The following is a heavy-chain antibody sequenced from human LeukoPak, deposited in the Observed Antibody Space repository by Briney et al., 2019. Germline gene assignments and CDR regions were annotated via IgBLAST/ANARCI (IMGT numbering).Heavy chain of an antibody. CDR1: GGSISSYY. CDR2: IYYSGST. J-gene: IGHJ4*02. CDR3: ARHYDSSGYYLYYFDY. Sequence: SETLSLTCTVSGGSISSYYWSWIRQPPGKGLEWIGYIYYSGSTNYNPSLKSRVTISVDTPKNQFSLKLSSVTAADTAVYYCARHYDSSGYYLYYFDYWGQGTLVTVSS. D-gene: IGHD3-22*01. V-gene: IGHV4-59*01.